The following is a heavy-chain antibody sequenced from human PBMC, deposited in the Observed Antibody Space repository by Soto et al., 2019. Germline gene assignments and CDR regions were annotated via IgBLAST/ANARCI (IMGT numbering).Heavy chain of an antibody. CDR3: AIDYGDLIDY. CDR1: GFTFSSNY. D-gene: IGHD4-17*01. J-gene: IGHJ4*02. CDR2: IYSGGSK. Sequence: EVQLVETGGGLIQPGGSLRLSCAASGFTFSSNYMSWVRQAPGKGLEWVSVIYSGGSKYYADSVKGRFNISRDNSKNTLYLKMNGLGVEDTAVYYCAIDYGDLIDYWGQGTLVTVSS. V-gene: IGHV3-53*02.